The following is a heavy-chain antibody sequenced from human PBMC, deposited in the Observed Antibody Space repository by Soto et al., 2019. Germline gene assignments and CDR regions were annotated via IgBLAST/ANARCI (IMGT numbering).Heavy chain of an antibody. J-gene: IGHJ4*02. CDR1: GFIFNTYS. V-gene: IGHV3-48*02. CDR3: ARTLSWRRGPFDS. Sequence: EVQLVESGGGLIQPGGSLRLSCAASGFIFNTYSMNWVRQAPGKGREWVSYISGSSQTIFYADSVRGRFTISRDNANNSTYLHMVSLRDKDTDVYYCARTLSWRRGPFDSWGQGTLVTVSS. D-gene: IGHD2-15*01. CDR2: ISGSSQTI.